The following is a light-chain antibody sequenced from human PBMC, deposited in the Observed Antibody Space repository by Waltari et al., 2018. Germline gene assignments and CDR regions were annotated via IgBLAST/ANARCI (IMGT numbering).Light chain of an antibody. Sequence: DIQMTQSPSSLSASVGDRVTITCRASQNINIFLSWYQQRTGRAPRLLIYAASSLHSGVPSRFSGSGSGTDFTLTIASLQPEDFATYYCQQSDTFFALTFGGGTKVEI. CDR1: QNINIF. J-gene: IGKJ4*01. V-gene: IGKV1-39*01. CDR3: QQSDTFFALT. CDR2: AAS.